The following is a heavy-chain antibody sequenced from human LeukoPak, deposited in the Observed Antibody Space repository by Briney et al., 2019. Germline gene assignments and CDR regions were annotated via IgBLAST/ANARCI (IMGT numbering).Heavy chain of an antibody. CDR2: IYTSGST. V-gene: IGHV4-61*02. CDR3: ARSIRGYSSGWYDY. D-gene: IGHD6-19*01. CDR1: GGSISSGSYY. J-gene: IGHJ4*02. Sequence: SETLSLTCTVSGGSISSGSYYWSWIRQPAGKGLEWIGRIYTSGSTNYNPSLKSRVTISVDTSKNQFSVKLSSVTAADTAVYYCARSIRGYSSGWYDYWGQGTLITVSS.